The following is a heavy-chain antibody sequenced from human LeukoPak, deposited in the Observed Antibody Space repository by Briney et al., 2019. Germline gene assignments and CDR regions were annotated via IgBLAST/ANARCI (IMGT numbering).Heavy chain of an antibody. D-gene: IGHD2-15*01. CDR1: GYTFTSYD. J-gene: IGHJ4*02. V-gene: IGHV1-8*01. CDR2: MSPNSGNT. CDR3: ASARGVVVGSRYFDY. Sequence: ASVTVSCKASGYTFTSYDINWVRQATGQGLEWMGWMSPNSGNTGYAQKFQGRVTMTRNTSISTAYMELSSLRSEDTAVYYCASARGVVVGSRYFDYWGQGTLVTVSS.